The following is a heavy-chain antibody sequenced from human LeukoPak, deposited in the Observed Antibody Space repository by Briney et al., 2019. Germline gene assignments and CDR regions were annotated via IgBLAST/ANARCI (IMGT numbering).Heavy chain of an antibody. J-gene: IGHJ5*02. CDR1: GYTFTGYY. V-gene: IGHV1-2*02. CDR3: ARGGITIFGVVGWFDH. Sequence: GASVKVSCKASGYTFTGYYMHWVRQAPGQGLEWMGWINPNSGGTNYAQKFQGRVTMTRDTSISTAYMELSRLRSDDTAVYYCARGGITIFGVVGWFDHWGQGTLVTVSS. D-gene: IGHD3-3*01. CDR2: INPNSGGT.